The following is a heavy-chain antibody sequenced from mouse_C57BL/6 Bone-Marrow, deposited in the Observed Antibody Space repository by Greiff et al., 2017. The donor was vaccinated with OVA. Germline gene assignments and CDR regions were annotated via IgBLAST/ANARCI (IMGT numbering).Heavy chain of an antibody. D-gene: IGHD1-1*01. J-gene: IGHJ4*01. CDR2: IYPGDGDT. CDR3: ANYYGSSFYYAMGY. CDR1: GYAFSSSW. V-gene: IGHV1-82*01. Sequence: VMLVESGPELVKPGASVKISCKASGYAFSSSWMNWVKQRPGKGLEWIGRIYPGDGDTNYNGKFKGKATLTAGKASSPAYMQLSSLTSEESAVYFYANYYGSSFYYAMGYWGQGTSVTVSS.